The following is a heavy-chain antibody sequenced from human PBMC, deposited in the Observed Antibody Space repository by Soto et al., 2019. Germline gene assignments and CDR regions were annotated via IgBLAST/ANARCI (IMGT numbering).Heavy chain of an antibody. D-gene: IGHD6-19*01. CDR3: AKEPGSGWQGGYFDY. Sequence: GGSLRLSCAASGFTFSSYAMSWVRQAPGKGLEWVSAISGSGGSTYYADSVKGRFTISRDNSKNTLYLQMNSLRAEDTAVYYCAKEPGSGWQGGYFDYWGQGTLVTSPQ. J-gene: IGHJ4*02. CDR2: ISGSGGST. CDR1: GFTFSSYA. V-gene: IGHV3-23*01.